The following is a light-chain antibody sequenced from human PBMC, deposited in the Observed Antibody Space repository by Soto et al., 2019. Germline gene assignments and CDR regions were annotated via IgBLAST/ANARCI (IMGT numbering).Light chain of an antibody. J-gene: IGKJ1*01. V-gene: IGKV1-5*01. CDR3: QQYSSYWT. CDR1: QIISRW. Sequence: DIQMTQSPSTLSAAVGDRVTITCRASQIISRWLAWYQQKPWKAPKLLIHDATSLESGVPSRFSGSGSGTEFTPTISSLQPDDFATYYCQQYSSYWTFAQGTKVDIK. CDR2: DAT.